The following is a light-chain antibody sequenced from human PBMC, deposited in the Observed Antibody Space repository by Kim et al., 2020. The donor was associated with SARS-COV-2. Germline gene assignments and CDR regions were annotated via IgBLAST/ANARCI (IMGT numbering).Light chain of an antibody. Sequence: SPGERATLSCRASQSVSSSYLAWYQQKPGQAPRLLIYGASSRATGIPDRFSGSGSGTDFTLTISRLEPEDFVVYYCQQYGSSPALTFGGGTKLEI. CDR1: QSVSSSY. J-gene: IGKJ4*01. V-gene: IGKV3-20*01. CDR2: GAS. CDR3: QQYGSSPALT.